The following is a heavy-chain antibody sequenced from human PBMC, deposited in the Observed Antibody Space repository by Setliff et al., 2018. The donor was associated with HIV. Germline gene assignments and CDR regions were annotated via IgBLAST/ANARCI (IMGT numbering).Heavy chain of an antibody. J-gene: IGHJ6*03. CDR3: ARDVPWGDYYYYMDV. CDR1: SGSVSRSDYY. Sequence: SETLSLTCTVSSGSVSRSDYYWGWIRQTPGKGLEWIGSIYWSGLTFYNPSLKSRVTISVDTSKNQFSLRLNSVTAADTAVYYCARDVPWGDYYYYMDVWGKGTTVTVSS. V-gene: IGHV4-39*02. D-gene: IGHD3-16*01. CDR2: IYWSGLT.